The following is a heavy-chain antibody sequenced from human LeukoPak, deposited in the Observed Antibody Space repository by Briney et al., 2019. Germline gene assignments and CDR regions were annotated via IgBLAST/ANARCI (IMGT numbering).Heavy chain of an antibody. CDR2: FDPEDGET. CDR3: ATNLATVVIVTYN. Sequence: ASVKVSCKVSEPTLRELSMYCVRQAPGKGLEWMGGFDPEDGETIYAQKFRGRVTMTEDTSTDTAYMELNSLRSEDTAVYYCATNLATVVIVTYNCGQGTLVTVSS. D-gene: IGHD4-23*01. CDR1: EPTLRELS. V-gene: IGHV1-24*01. J-gene: IGHJ4*02.